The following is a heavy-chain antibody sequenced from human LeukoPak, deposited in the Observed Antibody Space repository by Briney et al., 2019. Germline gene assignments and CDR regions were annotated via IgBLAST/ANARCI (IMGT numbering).Heavy chain of an antibody. D-gene: IGHD1-26*01. Sequence: GESLKISCQGSGYKFTSYWIGWVRQMPGIGLEWMGIIHPGDSDTRYSPSFEGQVTVSADKSISTAYLQWSSLKASDTAMFYCARLESNSYVVYWGQGTLVTVSS. J-gene: IGHJ4*02. CDR1: GYKFTSYW. V-gene: IGHV5-51*01. CDR2: IHPGDSDT. CDR3: ARLESNSYVVY.